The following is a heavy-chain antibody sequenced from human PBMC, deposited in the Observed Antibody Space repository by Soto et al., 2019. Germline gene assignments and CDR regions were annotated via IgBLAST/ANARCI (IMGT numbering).Heavy chain of an antibody. J-gene: IGHJ4*02. CDR1: GFTLSSYW. CDR3: ASEYYGNY. D-gene: IGHD4-17*01. CDR2: IKQDGSEK. Sequence: GGSLRLSCAASGFTLSSYWMSWVRQAPGKGLEWVANIKQDGSEKYYVDSVKGRFTISRDNAKNSLYLQMNSLRAEDTAVYYCASEYYGNYWGQGTLVTVSS. V-gene: IGHV3-7*01.